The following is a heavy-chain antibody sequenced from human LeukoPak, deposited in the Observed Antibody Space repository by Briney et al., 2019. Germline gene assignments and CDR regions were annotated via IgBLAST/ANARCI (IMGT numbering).Heavy chain of an antibody. CDR2: ISTSGGST. Sequence: GGSLRLSCAASGLTFSSYAMSWVRQAPGKGLQWVSGISTSGGSTYYADSVKGRFTISRDNSKNTLYLQMNSLRAEDTAVYYCAKAIGTVAARPLDFWGQGTLVTVSS. D-gene: IGHD6-6*01. V-gene: IGHV3-23*01. CDR3: AKAIGTVAARPLDF. J-gene: IGHJ4*02. CDR1: GLTFSSYA.